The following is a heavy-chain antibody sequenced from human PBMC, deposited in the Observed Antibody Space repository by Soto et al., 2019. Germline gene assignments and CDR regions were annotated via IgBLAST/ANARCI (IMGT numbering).Heavy chain of an antibody. J-gene: IGHJ5*02. CDR1: AYSFTTYH. Sequence: GASVKVSCKASAYSFTTYHIHWVRQAPGQGLEWMGLINPDAGATQYAQRFQGRLRLTSDTSTSTVYMELRSLRFDDTAVYYCARGDIVLVPASEGNWFDPWGQGTLVTVSS. CDR3: ARGDIVLVPASEGNWFDP. V-gene: IGHV1-46*01. CDR2: INPDAGAT. D-gene: IGHD2-2*01.